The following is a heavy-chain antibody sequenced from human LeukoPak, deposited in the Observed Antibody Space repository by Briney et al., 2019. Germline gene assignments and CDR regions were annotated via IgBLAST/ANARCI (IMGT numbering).Heavy chain of an antibody. CDR2: MNPNSGNT. V-gene: IGHV1-8*01. CDR3: ARVPQYSSSWYLDP. CDR1: GYTFTSYG. Sequence: ASVKVSCKASGYTFTSYGINWVRQATGQGLEWMGWMNPNSGNTGYAQKFQGRVTMTRNTSISTAYMELSSLRSEDTAVYYCARVPQYSSSWYLDPWGQGTLVTVSS. D-gene: IGHD6-13*01. J-gene: IGHJ5*02.